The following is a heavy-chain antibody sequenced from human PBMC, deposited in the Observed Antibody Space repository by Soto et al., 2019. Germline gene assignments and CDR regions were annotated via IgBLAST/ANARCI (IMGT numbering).Heavy chain of an antibody. Sequence: GGSLRLSCAASGFTFSSYGMHWVRQAPGKGLEWVAVIWYDGSNKYYADSVKGRFTISRDNSKNTLYLQMNSLRAEDTAVYYCAKDGENVEVVAATPTHYFDYWGQGTLVTVSS. J-gene: IGHJ4*02. CDR2: IWYDGSNK. D-gene: IGHD2-15*01. CDR1: GFTFSSYG. V-gene: IGHV3-30*02. CDR3: AKDGENVEVVAATPTHYFDY.